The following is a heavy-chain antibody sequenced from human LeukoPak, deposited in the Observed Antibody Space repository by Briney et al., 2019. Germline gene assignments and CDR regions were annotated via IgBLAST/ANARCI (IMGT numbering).Heavy chain of an antibody. V-gene: IGHV4-59*01. D-gene: IGHD6-13*01. CDR2: IYYSGST. Sequence: SETLSLTCTVSVGSISSYYWSWIRQPPGKGLEWIGYIYYSGSTNYSPSLKSRVTISVDTSKNQFSLKLSSVTAADTAVYYCARSHYDSSSWLPDYWGQGTLVTVSS. J-gene: IGHJ4*02. CDR3: ARSHYDSSSWLPDY. CDR1: VGSISSYY.